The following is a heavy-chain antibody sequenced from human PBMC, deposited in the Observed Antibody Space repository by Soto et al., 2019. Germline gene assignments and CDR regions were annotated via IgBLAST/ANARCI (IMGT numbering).Heavy chain of an antibody. J-gene: IGHJ5*02. D-gene: IGHD2-2*01. Sequence: PSETLXLTCAVYGGSFSGDDWSWIRQPPGKGLEWIGEINHSGSTNYNPSLKSRVTISVDTSKNQFSLKLSSVTAADTAVYYCARGRIVVLPAARHNWFDPWGQGTLVTVSS. V-gene: IGHV4-34*01. CDR1: GGSFSGDD. CDR2: INHSGST. CDR3: ARGRIVVLPAARHNWFDP.